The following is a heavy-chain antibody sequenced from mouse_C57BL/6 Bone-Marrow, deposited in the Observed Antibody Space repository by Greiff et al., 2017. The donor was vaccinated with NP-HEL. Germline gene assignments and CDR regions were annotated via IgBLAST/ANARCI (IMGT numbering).Heavy chain of an antibody. Sequence: VQLQQSGAELVRPGASVKLSCTASGFNIKDDYMHWVKQRPEQGLEWIGWIDPETGDTEYASQFQGKATITADTSSNTAYLQLSSLTSEDTAVYYCTTRITTVVAGGYWGQGTSVTVSS. CDR3: TTRITTVVAGGY. CDR2: IDPETGDT. CDR1: GFNIKDDY. V-gene: IGHV14-4*01. J-gene: IGHJ4*01. D-gene: IGHD1-1*01.